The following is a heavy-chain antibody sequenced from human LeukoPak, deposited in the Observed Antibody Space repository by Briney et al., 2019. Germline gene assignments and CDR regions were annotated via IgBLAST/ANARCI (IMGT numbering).Heavy chain of an antibody. CDR1: GYTFTGYY. CDR3: ARAGYCGGGSCYALDY. CDR2: INPNSGGT. D-gene: IGHD2-15*01. J-gene: IGHJ4*02. V-gene: IGHV1-2*02. Sequence: ASVKVSCKASGYTFTGYYIHWVRQAPGQGLEWMGWINPNSGGTNYAQKFQGRVTMTRDTSITTAYMELIRLTSDDTAVYYCARAGYCGGGSCYALDYWGQGTLVTVSS.